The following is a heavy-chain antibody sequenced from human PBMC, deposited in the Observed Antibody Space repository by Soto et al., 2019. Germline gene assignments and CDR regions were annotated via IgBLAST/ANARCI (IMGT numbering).Heavy chain of an antibody. CDR1: GYSFTSYW. CDR2: IYPGDSDT. CDR3: ATQGLTAVAGAFDY. Sequence: LGESLKISCKGSGYSFTSYWIGWVRQMPGKGLEWMGIIYPGDSDTRYSPSFQGQVAISTDKSISTAYLQWSSLKASDTAMYYCATQGLTAVAGAFDYWGQGTLVTVSS. D-gene: IGHD6-19*01. J-gene: IGHJ4*02. V-gene: IGHV5-51*01.